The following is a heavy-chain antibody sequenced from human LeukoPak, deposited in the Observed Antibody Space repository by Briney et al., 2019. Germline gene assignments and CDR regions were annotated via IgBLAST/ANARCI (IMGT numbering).Heavy chain of an antibody. J-gene: IGHJ4*02. V-gene: IGHV3-23*01. CDR1: GFTFSSYS. D-gene: IGHD1-26*01. CDR2: ISGSGGST. CDR3: AKEALYSGSYPTLDY. Sequence: PGGSLRLSCAAYGFTFSSYSMNWVRQDPGKGLEWVSAISGSGGSTYYADSVKGRFTISRDNSKNTLYLQMNSLRAEDTAVYYCAKEALYSGSYPTLDYWGQGTLVTVSS.